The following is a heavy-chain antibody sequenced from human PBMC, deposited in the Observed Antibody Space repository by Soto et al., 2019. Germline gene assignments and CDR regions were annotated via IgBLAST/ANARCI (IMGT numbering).Heavy chain of an antibody. CDR2: IYYSGGT. CDR1: GGSISRSCYY. Sequence: APEELPHSCSVSGGSISRSCYYLCWIRQTTKKGLEWIGRIYYSGGTYHSPSLNSRVTITVYTSKNQFSLKLSSVTAADTAVYYCARLGDTAMVPFDYWGQATLVTVS. CDR3: ARLGDTAMVPFDY. V-gene: IGHV4-39*01. D-gene: IGHD5-18*01. J-gene: IGHJ4*02.